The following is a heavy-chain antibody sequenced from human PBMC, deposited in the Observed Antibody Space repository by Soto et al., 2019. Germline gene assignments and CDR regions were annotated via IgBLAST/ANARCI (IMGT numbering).Heavy chain of an antibody. J-gene: IGHJ4*02. Sequence: PGQSLKISCKGSGYSFTSYWISWVRQMPGKGLEWMGRIDPSDSYTNYSPSFQGHVTISADKSISTAYLQWSSLKASDTAMYYCARQGYKRNDSDYWGQGNLVTVS. CDR2: IDPSDSYT. CDR3: ARQGYKRNDSDY. D-gene: IGHD1-20*01. CDR1: GYSFTSYW. V-gene: IGHV5-10-1*01.